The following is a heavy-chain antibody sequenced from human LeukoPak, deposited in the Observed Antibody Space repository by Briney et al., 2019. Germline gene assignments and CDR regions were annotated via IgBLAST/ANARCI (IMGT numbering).Heavy chain of an antibody. CDR2: IYYSGST. CDR1: GGSISSSSYY. CDR3: ARVGRPVTINPFDP. V-gene: IGHV4-39*07. D-gene: IGHD3-9*01. Sequence: SETLSLTCTVSGGSISSSSYYWGWIRQPPGKGLEWIGSIYYSGSTYYNPSLKSRVTISVDTSKNQFSLKLSSVTAADTAMYYCARVGRPVTINPFDPWGQGTLVTVSS. J-gene: IGHJ5*02.